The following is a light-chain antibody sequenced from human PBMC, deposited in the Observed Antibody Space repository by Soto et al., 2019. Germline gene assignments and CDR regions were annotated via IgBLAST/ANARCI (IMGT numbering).Light chain of an antibody. Sequence: QSVLTQPPSASGSPGQSVTISCTGTSSDVGAYNYVSWYQQHPGKDPKLIIYEVTKRPSGVPDRFSGSKSGNTASLTVSGLQAEDEADYYCNSYAGSKNFGVFGGGTKLTVL. CDR3: NSYAGSKNFGV. CDR1: SSDVGAYNY. V-gene: IGLV2-8*01. CDR2: EVT. J-gene: IGLJ3*02.